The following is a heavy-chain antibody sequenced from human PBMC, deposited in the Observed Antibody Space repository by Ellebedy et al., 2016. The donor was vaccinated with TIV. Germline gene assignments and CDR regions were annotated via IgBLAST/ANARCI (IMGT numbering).Heavy chain of an antibody. Sequence: MPSETLSLTCTVSGGSLNTYYWSWIRQPPGKGLEWLGKIFYTGSTTYNPSLRGRITISVDTAKNQFSLNLTSVTAADTAVYYCARSGITLFGETDAFDMWGQGTVVTVSS. CDR1: GGSLNTYY. D-gene: IGHD3-3*01. CDR3: ARSGITLFGETDAFDM. J-gene: IGHJ3*02. V-gene: IGHV4-59*01. CDR2: IFYTGST.